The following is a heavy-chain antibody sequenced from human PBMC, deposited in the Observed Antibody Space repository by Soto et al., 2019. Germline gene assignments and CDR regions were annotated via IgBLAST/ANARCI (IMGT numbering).Heavy chain of an antibody. D-gene: IGHD3-10*01. CDR3: AKPYYYGSGTGTDAFDI. CDR1: GFTFSIYA. V-gene: IGHV3-23*01. CDR2: ISGSGGST. J-gene: IGHJ3*02. Sequence: EVQLLESGGGLVQPGGSLRLSCAASGFTFSIYAMTWVRQAPGKGLEWVSSISGSGGSTYYADSVKGRFTISRDNSKNTLYLQMNSLRAEDTALYYCAKPYYYGSGTGTDAFDIWGQGTMVTVSS.